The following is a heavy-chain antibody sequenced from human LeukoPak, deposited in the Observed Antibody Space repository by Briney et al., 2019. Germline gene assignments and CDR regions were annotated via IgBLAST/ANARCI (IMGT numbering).Heavy chain of an antibody. CDR3: ARGLGYCSGGSCYALYYYYGMDV. CDR1: GYTFTSYA. D-gene: IGHD2-15*01. Sequence: ASVKVSCKASGYTFTSYAMHWVRQAPGQRLEWMGWINAGNGNTKYSQKLQGGVTITRDTSASTAYMELSSLRSEDTAVYYCARGLGYCSGGSCYALYYYYGMDVWGQGTTVTVSS. CDR2: INAGNGNT. J-gene: IGHJ6*02. V-gene: IGHV1-3*01.